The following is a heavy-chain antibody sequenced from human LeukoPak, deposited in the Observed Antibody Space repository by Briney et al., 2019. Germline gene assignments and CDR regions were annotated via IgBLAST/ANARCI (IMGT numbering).Heavy chain of an antibody. CDR1: GFTFDDYG. V-gene: IGHV3-20*01. CDR2: INWNGGST. D-gene: IGHD5-18*01. Sequence: GGSLRLSCAASGFTFDDYGMSWVRQAPGKGLEWVSGINWNGGSTGYADSVKGRFTISRDNAKNSLYLQMNSLRAEDTALYHCARGTGTQQHYTANEVFDYWGQGTLVTVSS. J-gene: IGHJ4*02. CDR3: ARGTGTQQHYTANEVFDY.